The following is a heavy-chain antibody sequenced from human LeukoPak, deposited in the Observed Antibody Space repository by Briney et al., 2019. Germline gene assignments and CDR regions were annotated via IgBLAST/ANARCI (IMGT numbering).Heavy chain of an antibody. J-gene: IGHJ3*02. CDR1: GGSISSYY. Sequence: PPETLSLTCTVSGGSISSYYWSWIRQPPGKGLEWLGFIYYSGSTNYNPSLKSRVTISVDTSKNQFSLKLSSVTAADTAVYYCARLWDGYNFVAFDIWGQGTMVTVSS. D-gene: IGHD5-24*01. CDR2: IYYSGST. CDR3: ARLWDGYNFVAFDI. V-gene: IGHV4-59*08.